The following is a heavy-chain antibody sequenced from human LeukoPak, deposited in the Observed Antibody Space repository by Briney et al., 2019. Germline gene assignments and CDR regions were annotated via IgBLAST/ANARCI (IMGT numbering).Heavy chain of an antibody. D-gene: IGHD3-10*01. Sequence: SETLSLTCTVSGGSISSSSYYWGWIRQPPGKGLEWIGSIYYSGSTYYNPSLTSRLTISVYTSKNQFSLNLRSLTAADTAVYYCATYSSENVGEDYWGQGTLVTVSS. V-gene: IGHV4-39*01. CDR1: GGSISSSSYY. CDR3: ATYSSENVGEDY. J-gene: IGHJ4*02. CDR2: IYYSGST.